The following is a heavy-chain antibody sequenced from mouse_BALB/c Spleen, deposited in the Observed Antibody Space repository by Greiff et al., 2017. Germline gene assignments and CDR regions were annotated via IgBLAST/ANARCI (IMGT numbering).Heavy chain of an antibody. D-gene: IGHD2-1*01. CDR3: AREGDGNYSDY. V-gene: IGHV5-4*02. J-gene: IGHJ2*01. Sequence: EVKLVESGGGLVKPGGSLKLSCAASGFTFSDYYMYWVRQTPEKRLEWVATISDGGSYTCYPDSVKGRFTISRDNAKNNLYLQMSSLKSEDTAMYYCAREGDGNYSDYWGQGTTLTVSS. CDR2: ISDGGSYT. CDR1: GFTFSDYY.